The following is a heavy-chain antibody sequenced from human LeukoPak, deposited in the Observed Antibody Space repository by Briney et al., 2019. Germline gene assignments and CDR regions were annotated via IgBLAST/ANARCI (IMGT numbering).Heavy chain of an antibody. D-gene: IGHD2-21*01. CDR3: AKARIIGVGWAQFDS. CDR2: FDGNAHGT. V-gene: IGHV3-23*01. CDR1: GFTFSQFG. Sequence: PGGSLRLSCATSGFTFSQFGMTWVRQPPGKGPEWVASFDGNAHGTYFADSVKGRCTISSDNSKNTVYLQMNSLRADDTAIYYCAKARIIGVGWAQFDSWGQGSLVTVSS. J-gene: IGHJ4*02.